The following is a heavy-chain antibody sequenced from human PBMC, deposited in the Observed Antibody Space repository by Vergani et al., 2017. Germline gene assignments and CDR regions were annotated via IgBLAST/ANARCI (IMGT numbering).Heavy chain of an antibody. CDR2: IYYSGST. CDR3: ARNPYCGSDCYSDAFDI. CDR1: GGSSSSYY. Sequence: QVQLQESGPGLVKPSETLSLTCTVSGGSSSSYYWSWIRQPPGKGLEWIGYIYYSGSTNYNPSLKSRVTISVDTSKNQFSLKLSSVTAADTAVYYCARNPYCGSDCYSDAFDIWGQGTMVTVSS. D-gene: IGHD2-21*02. J-gene: IGHJ3*02. V-gene: IGHV4-59*01.